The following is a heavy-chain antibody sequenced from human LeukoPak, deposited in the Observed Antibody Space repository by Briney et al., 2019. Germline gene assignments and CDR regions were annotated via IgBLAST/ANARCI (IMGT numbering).Heavy chain of an antibody. Sequence: GASVKVSCTASGYTFTNFAMNWVRQAPGQGLEWMGWIDTNTGIPTYAQGFTGRFVFSLDTSVSTVYLQISSLQADDAAVYYCARDPGSQRVNRLARRGDYWGQGTLVTVSS. CDR1: GYTFTNFA. D-gene: IGHD1-14*01. CDR2: IDTNTGIP. J-gene: IGHJ4*02. V-gene: IGHV7-4-1*02. CDR3: ARDPGSQRVNRLARRGDY.